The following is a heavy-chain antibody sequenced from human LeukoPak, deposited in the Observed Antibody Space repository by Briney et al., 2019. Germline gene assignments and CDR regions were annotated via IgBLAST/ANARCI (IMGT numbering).Heavy chain of an antibody. CDR1: GGSIDNYY. J-gene: IGHJ4*02. V-gene: IGHV4-4*07. Sequence: SETLSLTCTVSGGSIDNYYWSWIRQPAGKGLEWIGRMYTSGRTNYNPSLKSRVTMSGDTSKNQFSLKLSSVTAADTAVYYCARAVHVDIVATIGLYYFDYWGQGTLVTVSS. CDR2: MYTSGRT. D-gene: IGHD5-12*01. CDR3: ARAVHVDIVATIGLYYFDY.